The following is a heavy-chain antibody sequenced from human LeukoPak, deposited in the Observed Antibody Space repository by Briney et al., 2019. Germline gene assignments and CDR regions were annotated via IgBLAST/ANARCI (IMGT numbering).Heavy chain of an antibody. CDR3: ARDGSYYFGY. Sequence: GGSLRLSCAASGFTFSSYAMSWVRQAPGKGLEWVSSISSSSSYIYYADSVKGRFTISRDNAKNSLYLQMNSLRAEDTAVYYCARDGSYYFGYWGQGTLVTVSS. V-gene: IGHV3-21*01. CDR1: GFTFSSYA. CDR2: ISSSSSYI. D-gene: IGHD1-26*01. J-gene: IGHJ4*02.